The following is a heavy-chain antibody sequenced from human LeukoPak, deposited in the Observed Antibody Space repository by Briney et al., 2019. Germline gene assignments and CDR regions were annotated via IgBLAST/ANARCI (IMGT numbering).Heavy chain of an antibody. CDR3: ASAPLYCSSTSCYTRWFDP. D-gene: IGHD2-2*02. J-gene: IGHJ5*02. V-gene: IGHV4-59*08. CDR1: GGSISSYY. CDR2: IYYSGST. Sequence: KPSETLSLTCTVSGGSISSYYWSWIRQPPGKGLEWIGYIYYSGSTNYNPSLKSRVTISVDTSKNQFSLKLSSVTAADTAVYYCASAPLYCSSTSCYTRWFDPWGQGTLVTVSS.